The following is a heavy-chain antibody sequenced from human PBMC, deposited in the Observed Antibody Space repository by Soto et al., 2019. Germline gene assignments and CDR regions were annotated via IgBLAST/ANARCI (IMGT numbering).Heavy chain of an antibody. V-gene: IGHV3-64D*06. CDR1: GFTFSSYA. D-gene: IGHD1-1*01. Sequence: GGSLRLSCSASGFTFSSYAMHWVRQAPGKGLEYVSAISSNGTTTPYADSVKGRFTISRDNAKNTLYLQMHSLRAEDTALYFCVRDRGYPDSFDVWGRGTMVTVSS. J-gene: IGHJ3*01. CDR3: VRDRGYPDSFDV. CDR2: ISSNGTTT.